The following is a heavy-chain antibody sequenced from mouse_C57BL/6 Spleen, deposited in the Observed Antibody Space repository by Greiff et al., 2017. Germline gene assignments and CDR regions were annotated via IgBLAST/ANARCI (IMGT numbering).Heavy chain of an antibody. J-gene: IGHJ1*03. CDR3: TTDYYGIV. V-gene: IGHV14-4*01. D-gene: IGHD1-1*01. CDR1: GFNIKDDY. Sequence: VQLQQSGAELVRPGASVKLSCTASGFNIKDDYMHWVKQRPEQGLEWIGWIDPENGDTEYASKFQGKATITADTSSNTAYLQLSSLTSEDTAVYYCTTDYYGIVWGTGTTVTVSS. CDR2: IDPENGDT.